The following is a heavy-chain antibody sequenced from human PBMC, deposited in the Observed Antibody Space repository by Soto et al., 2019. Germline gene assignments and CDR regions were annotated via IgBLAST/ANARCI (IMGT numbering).Heavy chain of an antibody. V-gene: IGHV1-3*01. Sequence: RASVKVSCKASGYTFTSYAMHWVRQAPGQRLEWMGWINAGNGNTKYSQKFQGRVTITRDTSASTAYMELSSLRSEDTAVYYCARNFSDKAHGGRGGFDPWGQGTVVTVSS. CDR3: ARNFSDKAHGGRGGFDP. CDR1: GYTFTSYA. CDR2: INAGNGNT. D-gene: IGHD5-18*01. J-gene: IGHJ5*02.